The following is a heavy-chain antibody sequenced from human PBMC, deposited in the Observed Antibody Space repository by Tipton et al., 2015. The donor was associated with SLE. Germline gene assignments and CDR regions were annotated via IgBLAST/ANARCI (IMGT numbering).Heavy chain of an antibody. CDR1: GFTFSGSA. CDR3: ARDTIFGVVIIFYFDY. CDR2: ISGNDGST. Sequence: SLRLSCAASGFTFSGSAMHWVRQASGKGLEWVSGISGNDGSTFYADSVEGRFTISRDNSKNSLYLQMNSLRAEDTADYYCARDTIFGVVIIFYFDYWGQGTLVIVSS. D-gene: IGHD3-3*01. J-gene: IGHJ4*02. V-gene: IGHV3-23*01.